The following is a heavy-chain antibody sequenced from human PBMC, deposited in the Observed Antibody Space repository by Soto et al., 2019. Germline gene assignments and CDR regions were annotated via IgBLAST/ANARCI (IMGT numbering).Heavy chain of an antibody. CDR2: MLYSGLT. D-gene: IGHD2-15*01. V-gene: IGHV4-39*01. Sequence: SETLSLTCSVSGYSVSSSDYYWAWIRQPPGKGLEWIGSMLYSGLTYYNPSLKSRVTLSVDTSKNQFSVMLNSVTASDTAVYYCAPLSVSLSGPYGIHVWGQGTTVTVSS. CDR3: APLSVSLSGPYGIHV. CDR1: GYSVSSSDYY. J-gene: IGHJ6*02.